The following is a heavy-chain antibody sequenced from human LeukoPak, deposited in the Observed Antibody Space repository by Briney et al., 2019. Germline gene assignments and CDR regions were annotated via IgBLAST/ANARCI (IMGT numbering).Heavy chain of an antibody. CDR1: GGSINSYY. V-gene: IGHV4-59*08. Sequence: SVTLSLTCTVSGGSINSYYWSWIRQPPGKGLEWIGYIYYSGSTNYNPSLKSRVTISVDTSKNQFSLKLSSVTAADTAVYYCARQLYGSGSYSPYYYYYGMDVWGQGTTVTVSS. J-gene: IGHJ6*02. D-gene: IGHD3-10*01. CDR3: ARQLYGSGSYSPYYYYYGMDV. CDR2: IYYSGST.